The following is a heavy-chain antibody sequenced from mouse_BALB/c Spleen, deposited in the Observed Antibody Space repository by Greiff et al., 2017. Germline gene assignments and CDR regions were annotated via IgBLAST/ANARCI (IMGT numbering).Heavy chain of an antibody. CDR3: ARGGLRRDAYAMDY. CDR2: IYPGSGNT. V-gene: IGHV1-81*01. CDR1: GYTFTSYY. D-gene: IGHD2-4*01. Sequence: QVQLQQPGAELVRPGASVKLSCKASGYTFTSYYINWVKQRTGQGLEWIGEIYPGSGNTYYNEKFKGKATLTADKSSSTAYMQLSSLTSEDSAVYFCARGGLRRDAYAMDYWGQGTSVTVSS. J-gene: IGHJ4*01.